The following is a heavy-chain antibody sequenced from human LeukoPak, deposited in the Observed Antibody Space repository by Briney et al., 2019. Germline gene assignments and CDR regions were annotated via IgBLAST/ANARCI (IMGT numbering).Heavy chain of an antibody. J-gene: IGHJ4*02. V-gene: IGHV4-34*01. CDR1: GGSFSGYY. CDR3: ARGSITYNYYGSGSYYKPGFDY. D-gene: IGHD3-10*01. Sequence: SETLSLTCAVYGGSFSGYYWSWIRQPPGKGLEWIGEINHSGSTNYNPSLKSRVTISVDTSKNQFSLKLSSVTAADTAVYYCARGSITYNYYGSGSYYKPGFDYWGQGTLVTVSS. CDR2: INHSGST.